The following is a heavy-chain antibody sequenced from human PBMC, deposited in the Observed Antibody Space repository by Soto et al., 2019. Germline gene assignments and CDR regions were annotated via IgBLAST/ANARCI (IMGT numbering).Heavy chain of an antibody. CDR3: ARADYGENNWLDP. Sequence: ASVKVSCKASGYNFKVYGISWVRQTPGQGLEWMGWINVHDGNTNFGERFKGRITLTTDKSTDTAYMELWNLRSDDTAMYYCARADYGENNWLDPWGQGTQVTVSS. V-gene: IGHV1-18*01. J-gene: IGHJ5*02. CDR2: INVHDGNT. CDR1: GYNFKVYG. D-gene: IGHD4-17*01.